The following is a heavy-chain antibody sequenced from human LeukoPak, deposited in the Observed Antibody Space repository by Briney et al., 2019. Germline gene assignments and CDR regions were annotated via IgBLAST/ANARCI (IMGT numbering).Heavy chain of an antibody. CDR1: RFTFSTYT. CDR3: ARDRTTVTTVGY. CDR2: ISNSSSYI. V-gene: IGHV3-21*01. D-gene: IGHD4-17*01. Sequence: PGGSLRLSCAASRFTFSTYTMNWVRQPPGKGLEWIGSISNSSSYIYYADSVKGRFTISRDNAKNSLSLQMNTLRADTPAFYSAARDRTTVTTVGYWGQGNLVTVSS. J-gene: IGHJ4*02.